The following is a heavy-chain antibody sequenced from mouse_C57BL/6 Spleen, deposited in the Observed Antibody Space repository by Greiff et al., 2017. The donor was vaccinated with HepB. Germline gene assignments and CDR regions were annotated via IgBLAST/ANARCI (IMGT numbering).Heavy chain of an antibody. V-gene: IGHV1-47*01. J-gene: IGHJ4*01. CDR2: FHPYNDDT. Sequence: QVQLQQSGAELVKPGASVKMSCKASGYTFTTYPIEWMKQNHGKSLEWIGNFHPYNDDTKYNEKFKGKATLTVEKSSSTVYLELSRLTSDDSAVYYCARGRYYGSSYLYAMDYWGQGTSVTVSS. D-gene: IGHD1-1*01. CDR3: ARGRYYGSSYLYAMDY. CDR1: GYTFTTYP.